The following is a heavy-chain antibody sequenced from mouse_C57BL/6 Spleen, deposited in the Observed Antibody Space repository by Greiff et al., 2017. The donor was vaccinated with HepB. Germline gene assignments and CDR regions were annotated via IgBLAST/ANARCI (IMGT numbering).Heavy chain of an antibody. CDR1: GFTFSDYY. CDR3: ARDQTGTSWFAY. J-gene: IGHJ3*01. V-gene: IGHV5-16*01. D-gene: IGHD4-1*01. CDR2: INYDGSST. Sequence: EVKLMESEGGLVQPGRSMKLSCTASGFTFSDYYMAWVRQVPEKGLEWVANINYDGSSTYYLDSLKSRFIISRDNAKNILYLQMSSLKSEDTATYYCARDQTGTSWFAYWGQGTLVTVSA.